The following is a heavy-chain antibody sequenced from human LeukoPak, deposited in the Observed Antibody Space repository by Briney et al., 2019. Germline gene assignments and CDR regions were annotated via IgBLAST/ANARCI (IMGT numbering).Heavy chain of an antibody. V-gene: IGHV4-34*01. CDR2: INHSGGT. CDR3: ARGLPGY. J-gene: IGHJ4*02. CDR1: GGSSSDYN. Sequence: PSETLSLTCAVYGGSSSDYNWNWIRQSPGRGLEWIGEINHSGGTNYNPSLKSRVTISIDTSRKQFSLKLTSVTAADTAVYYCARGLPGYWGQGTLVTVSS.